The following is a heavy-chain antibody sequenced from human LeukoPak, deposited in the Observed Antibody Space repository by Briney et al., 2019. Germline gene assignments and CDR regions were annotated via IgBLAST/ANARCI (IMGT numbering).Heavy chain of an antibody. Sequence: ASVKVSCKASGYTFTGYYMHWVRQAPGQGLEWMGWINPNSGGTNYAQKFQGRVTMTRDTSISTAYMELSRLRSDDTAVYYCARSRFISGYDNFDYWGQGTLVTVSS. D-gene: IGHD5-12*01. CDR2: INPNSGGT. CDR3: ARSRFISGYDNFDY. V-gene: IGHV1-2*02. CDR1: GYTFTGYY. J-gene: IGHJ4*02.